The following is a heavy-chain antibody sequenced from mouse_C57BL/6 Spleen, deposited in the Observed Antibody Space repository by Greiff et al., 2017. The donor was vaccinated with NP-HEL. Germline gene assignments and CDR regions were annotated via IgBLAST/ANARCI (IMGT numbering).Heavy chain of an antibody. CDR3: TRWGDYDAY. D-gene: IGHD2-4*01. Sequence: VQLHQSGAELVRPGASVTLSCKASGYTFTDYEMHWVKQTPLHGLEWIGAIDPETGGTAYNQKFKGKAILTADKSSSTAYMELRSLTSQDSAVYYCTRWGDYDAYWGQGTLVTVSA. CDR2: IDPETGGT. CDR1: GYTFTDYE. V-gene: IGHV1-15*01. J-gene: IGHJ3*01.